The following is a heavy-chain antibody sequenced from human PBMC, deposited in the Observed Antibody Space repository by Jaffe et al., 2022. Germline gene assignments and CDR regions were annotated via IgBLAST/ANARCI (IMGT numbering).Heavy chain of an antibody. D-gene: IGHD3-3*01. J-gene: IGHJ4*02. V-gene: IGHV3-23*01. CDR1: GFTFSSYA. Sequence: EVQLLESGGGLVQPGGSLRLSCAASGFTFSSYAMSWVRQAPGKGLEWVSAISGSGGSTYYADSVKGRFTISRDNSKNTLYLQMNSLRAEDTAVYYCAKEKPRFLEWDYYFDYWGQGTLVTVSS. CDR2: ISGSGGST. CDR3: AKEKPRFLEWDYYFDY.